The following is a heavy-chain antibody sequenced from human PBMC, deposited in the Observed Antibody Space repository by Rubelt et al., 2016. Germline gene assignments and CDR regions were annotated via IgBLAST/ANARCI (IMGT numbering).Heavy chain of an antibody. J-gene: IGHJ4*02. CDR3: ARAASTVTTLLDLGY. CDR1: GYTFTSYY. Sequence: QVQLVQSGAEVKKPGASVKVSCKASGYTFTSYYMHWVRQAPGQGLEWMGIINPRVGSTSYAQEFQGRVTMTRDTSTSTVYMELSSLRSEDTAVYYCARAASTVTTLLDLGYWGQGTLVTVSS. V-gene: IGHV1-46*01. D-gene: IGHD4-17*01. CDR2: INPRVGST.